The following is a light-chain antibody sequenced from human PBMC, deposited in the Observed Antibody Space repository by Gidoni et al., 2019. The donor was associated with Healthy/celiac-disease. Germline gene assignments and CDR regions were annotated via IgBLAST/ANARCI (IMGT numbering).Light chain of an antibody. CDR3: QQYYSTPPIT. V-gene: IGKV4-1*01. CDR2: WAS. J-gene: IGKJ4*01. CDR1: QSVLYSSNNKNY. Sequence: DIVMTQSPDSLPVSLGERATINCKSSQSVLYSSNNKNYLAWYQQKPGQPPKLLIYWASTRESGVPDRFSGSGSVTDFTLTISSLQAEDVAVYYCQQYYSTPPITFXGXTKVEIK.